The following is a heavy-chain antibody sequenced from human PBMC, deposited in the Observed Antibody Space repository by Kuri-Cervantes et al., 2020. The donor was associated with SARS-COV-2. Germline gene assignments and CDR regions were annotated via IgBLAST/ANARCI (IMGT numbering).Heavy chain of an antibody. CDR2: INPSGGST. V-gene: IGHV1-46*01. D-gene: IGHD3-10*01. CDR3: ARGPGITMVRGVNVDLDY. J-gene: IGHJ4*02. CDR1: GYTFTSYG. Sequence: ASVKVSCKVSGYTFTSYGISWVRQAPGQGLEWMGIINPSGGSTSYAQKFQGRVTMTRNTSTSTVYMELSSLRSEDTAVYYCARGPGITMVRGVNVDLDYWGQGTLVTGSS.